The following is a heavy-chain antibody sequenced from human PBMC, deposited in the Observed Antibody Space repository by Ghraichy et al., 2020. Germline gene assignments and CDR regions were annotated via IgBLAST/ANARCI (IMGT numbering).Heavy chain of an antibody. Sequence: GGSLRLSCAASGFTFSSYGMHWVRQAPGKGLEWVAFIRYDGSNKYYADSVKGRFTISRDNSKNTLYLQMNSLRAEDTAVYYCAKDMYDSSGSFFPKYFQHWGQGTLVTVSS. CDR1: GFTFSSYG. J-gene: IGHJ1*01. CDR3: AKDMYDSSGSFFPKYFQH. V-gene: IGHV3-30*02. CDR2: IRYDGSNK. D-gene: IGHD3-22*01.